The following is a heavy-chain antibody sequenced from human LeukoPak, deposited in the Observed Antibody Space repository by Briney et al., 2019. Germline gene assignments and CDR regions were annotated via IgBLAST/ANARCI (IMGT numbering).Heavy chain of an antibody. D-gene: IGHD1-26*01. CDR1: GGSISSYY. Sequence: PSETLSLICTVSGGSISSYYWSWIWQPPGKGLEWIGYIYYSGSTNYNPSLRSRVTISVDTSKNQFSLKLSSVTAADTAVYYCARRLVYSGSHRDAFDIWGQGTMVTVSS. CDR2: IYYSGST. J-gene: IGHJ3*02. V-gene: IGHV4-59*01. CDR3: ARRLVYSGSHRDAFDI.